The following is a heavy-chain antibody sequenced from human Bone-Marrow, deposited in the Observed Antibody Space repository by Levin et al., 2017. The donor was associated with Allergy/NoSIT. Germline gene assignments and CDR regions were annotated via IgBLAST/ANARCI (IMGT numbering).Heavy chain of an antibody. Sequence: GESLKISCAASGFTVSSNYMSWVRQAPGKGPEWVSVIYSGGSTYYADSVKGRFTISRDNSKNTLYLQMNSLRAEDPAGYYCARGWFGELLSHWGQGTLVTVSS. D-gene: IGHD3-10*01. CDR2: IYSGGST. J-gene: IGHJ4*02. CDR1: GFTVSSNY. CDR3: ARGWFGELLSH. V-gene: IGHV3-53*01.